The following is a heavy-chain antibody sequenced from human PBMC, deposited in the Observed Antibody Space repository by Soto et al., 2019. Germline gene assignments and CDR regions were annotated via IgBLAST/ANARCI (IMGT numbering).Heavy chain of an antibody. CDR3: ARDPGHIVVVTATRFDP. D-gene: IGHD2-21*02. CDR2: ISAYNGNT. CDR1: GYTFTSYG. V-gene: IGHV1-18*01. J-gene: IGHJ5*02. Sequence: ASVKVSCKASGYTFTSYGISWVRQAPGQGLEWMGWISAYNGNTNYAQKLQGRVTMTTDTSTSTAYMELRSLRSDDTVVNYCARDPGHIVVVTATRFDPWGQGTLVTVSS.